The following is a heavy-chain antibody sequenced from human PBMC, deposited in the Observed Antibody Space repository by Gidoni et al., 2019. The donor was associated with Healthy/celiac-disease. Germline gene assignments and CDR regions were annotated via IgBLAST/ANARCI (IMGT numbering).Heavy chain of an antibody. D-gene: IGHD1-1*01. CDR1: GFTFRSYA. CDR2: ISSNGGST. V-gene: IGHV3-64D*06. CDR3: VKGIQTRLQLFDDAFDI. Sequence: EVQLVESGGGLVQPGGSLRLSCSASGFTFRSYAMLWVRQAPGKGLEYVSAISSNGGSTYYADSVKGRFTISRDNSKNTLYLQMSSLRAEDTAVYYCVKGIQTRLQLFDDAFDIWGQGTMVTVSS. J-gene: IGHJ3*02.